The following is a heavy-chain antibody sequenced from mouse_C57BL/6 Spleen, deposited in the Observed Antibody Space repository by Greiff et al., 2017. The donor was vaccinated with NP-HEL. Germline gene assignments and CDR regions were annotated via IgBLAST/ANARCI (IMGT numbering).Heavy chain of an antibody. J-gene: IGHJ2*01. D-gene: IGHD1-1*01. CDR1: GYTFTDYE. V-gene: IGHV1-15*01. Sequence: QVHVKQSGAELVRPGASVTLSCKASGYTFTDYEMHWVKQTPVHGLEWIGAIDPETGGTAYNQKFKGKAILTADKSSSTPYMELRSLTTEDSAVYYCTKEGYTTVVARGRYYFDYWGQGTTLTVSS. CDR2: IDPETGGT. CDR3: TKEGYTTVVARGRYYFDY.